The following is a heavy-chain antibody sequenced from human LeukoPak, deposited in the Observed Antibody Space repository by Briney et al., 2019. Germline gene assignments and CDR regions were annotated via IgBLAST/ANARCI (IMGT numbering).Heavy chain of an antibody. CDR1: GYTLTELS. J-gene: IGHJ4*02. D-gene: IGHD3-10*01. Sequence: ASVKVSCKVSGYTLTELSMHWVRQPPGKGLEGMGGFDPEDGETIYAQKFQGRVTMTEDTSTDTAYMELSSLRSEDTAVYYCARASNFGGYYRLDYWGQGTLVTVSS. CDR3: ARASNFGGYYRLDY. V-gene: IGHV1-24*01. CDR2: FDPEDGET.